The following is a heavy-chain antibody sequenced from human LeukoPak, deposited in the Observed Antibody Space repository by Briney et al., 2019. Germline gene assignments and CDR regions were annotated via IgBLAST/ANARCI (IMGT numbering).Heavy chain of an antibody. J-gene: IGHJ3*02. CDR2: IYTGGNT. CDR3: ASPSSGQSFDI. D-gene: IGHD6-19*01. CDR1: GLTVSSNY. V-gene: IGHV3-53*01. Sequence: GGSLRLSRAASGLTVSSNYMNWVRQAPGKGLEWVSVIYTGGNTYYADSVKGRFTISRDNSKNTLYLQMHSLRAEDTAVYYCASPSSGQSFDIWGQGTMVTVSS.